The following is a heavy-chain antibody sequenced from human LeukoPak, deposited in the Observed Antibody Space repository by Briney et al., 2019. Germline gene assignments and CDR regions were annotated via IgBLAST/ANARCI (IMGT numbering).Heavy chain of an antibody. V-gene: IGHV3-11*04. D-gene: IGHD5-18*01. CDR1: GFTFGDYY. J-gene: IGHJ4*02. Sequence: PGGSLRLSCAASGFTFGDYYMSWIRQGPGKGLERVSYISSSGSTIYYADSVKGRFTISRDNAKNSLYLQMNSLRAEDTAVYYCARDDSYGYLFAYWGQGTLVTVSS. CDR3: ARDDSYGYLFAY. CDR2: ISSSGSTI.